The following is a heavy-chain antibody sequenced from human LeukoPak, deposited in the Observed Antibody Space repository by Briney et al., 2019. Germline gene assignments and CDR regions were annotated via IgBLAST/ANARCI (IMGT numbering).Heavy chain of an antibody. V-gene: IGHV4-34*01. CDR1: GGSFSGYY. Sequence: PSETLSLTCAVYGGSFSGYYWSWIRLPPGKGLEWIGEINHSGSTNYNPSLKSRVTISLDTSKNHFSLKLSSVTAADTAVYYCARGTPHYYGSGSYYISRFDPWGQGTLVTVSS. CDR3: ARGTPHYYGSGSYYISRFDP. J-gene: IGHJ5*02. D-gene: IGHD3-10*01. CDR2: INHSGST.